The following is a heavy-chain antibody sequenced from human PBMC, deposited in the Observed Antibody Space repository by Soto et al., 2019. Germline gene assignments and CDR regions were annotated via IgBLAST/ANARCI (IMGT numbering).Heavy chain of an antibody. CDR3: AREGGYYRDAMDV. CDR2: INPNSGGT. D-gene: IGHD1-26*01. V-gene: IGHV1-2*02. J-gene: IGHJ6*02. Sequence: ASVKVSCKASGYTFTNYYIQWVRHAPGQGLEWMGWINPNSGGTHYAQEFEARVTMTRDTSINRAYMELSSLTSDDTAAYYCAREGGYYRDAMDVWGQGTTVTVSS. CDR1: GYTFTNYY.